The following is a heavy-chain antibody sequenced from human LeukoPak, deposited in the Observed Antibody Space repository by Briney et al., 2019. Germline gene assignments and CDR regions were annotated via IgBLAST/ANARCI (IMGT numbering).Heavy chain of an antibody. D-gene: IGHD3-16*01. CDR3: ARHKGGFDY. CDR1: GVSISSSSYY. V-gene: IGHV4-39*01. J-gene: IGHJ4*02. CDR2: IYYSGST. Sequence: SETLSLTCTVSGVSISSSSYYWGWIRQPPGKGLEWIGSIYYSGSTYYNPSLKSRVTISVDTSKNQFSLKLSSVTAADTAVYYCARHKGGFDYWGQGTLVTVSS.